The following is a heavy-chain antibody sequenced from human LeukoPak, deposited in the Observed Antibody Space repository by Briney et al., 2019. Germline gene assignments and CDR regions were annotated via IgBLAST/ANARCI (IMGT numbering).Heavy chain of an antibody. CDR2: ISAYNGNT. D-gene: IGHD2-21*02. V-gene: IGHV1-18*01. CDR1: GYTFTSYG. J-gene: IGHJ4*02. CDR3: ARDHPAYCGGDCLYYFDY. Sequence: GASVKVSCKASGYTFTSYGISWVRQAPGQGLEWMGWISAYNGNTNYAQKLQGRVTMTTDTSTSTAYMELRSLRSDDTAVYYCARDHPAYCGGDCLYYFDYWGQGTLVIVSS.